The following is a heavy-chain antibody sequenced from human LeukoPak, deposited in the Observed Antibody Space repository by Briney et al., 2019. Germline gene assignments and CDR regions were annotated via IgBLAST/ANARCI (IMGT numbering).Heavy chain of an antibody. CDR3: ASGGELFVKDY. V-gene: IGHV1-69*13. D-gene: IGHD3-10*01. CDR1: GGTFSSYA. CDR2: IIPIFGTA. J-gene: IGHJ4*02. Sequence: ASVKVSCKASGGTFSSYAISWVRQAPGQGLEWMGGIIPIFGTANYAQKFQGRVTITADESTSTAYMELSSLRSEDTAVYYCASGGELFVKDYWGQGTLATVSS.